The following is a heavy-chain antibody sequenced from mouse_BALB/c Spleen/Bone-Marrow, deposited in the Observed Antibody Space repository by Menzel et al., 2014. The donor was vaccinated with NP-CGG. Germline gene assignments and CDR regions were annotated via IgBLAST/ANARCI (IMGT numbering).Heavy chain of an antibody. CDR3: ARKYGDY. D-gene: IGHD2-10*02. CDR1: GYPFSSYW. V-gene: IGHV1-80*01. CDR2: IYPGVGET. J-gene: IGHJ2*01. Sequence: QVQLQQSGAELVRPGSSVKISCKASGYPFSSYWMNWVKQRPGQGLEWIGQIYPGVGETNYNGKFKGNATLTADKSSSTAYMQLISLTSEDSAVYVCARKYGDYWGQGTTLTVSS.